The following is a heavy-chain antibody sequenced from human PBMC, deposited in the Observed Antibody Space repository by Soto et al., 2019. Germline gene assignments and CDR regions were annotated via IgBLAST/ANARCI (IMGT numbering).Heavy chain of an antibody. CDR1: GFTLSGYA. V-gene: IGHV3-64*01. Sequence: EVQLAESGGGLAQPGGSLRLSCAASGFTLSGYAMDWVRQAPGKGLEYVSGISSNGVGTYYANSVQGRFTISRDNSKNTVYLQMGSLRPDAMAVYYCARRARPDFYSMDVWGKGTTVTVS. D-gene: IGHD6-6*01. CDR3: ARRARPDFYSMDV. CDR2: ISSNGVGT. J-gene: IGHJ6*03.